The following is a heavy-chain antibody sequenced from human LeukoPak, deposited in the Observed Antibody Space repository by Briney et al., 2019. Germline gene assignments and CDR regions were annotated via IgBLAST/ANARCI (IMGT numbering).Heavy chain of an antibody. J-gene: IGHJ4*02. D-gene: IGHD6-13*01. CDR2: IYSGGST. CDR3: ARDLEAAAGAFDY. V-gene: IGHV3-66*01. Sequence: GGSLRLSCAVSGFTVSNNYMRWVRQAPGKGLEWVSVIYSGGSTSYADSVKGRFTISRDNSKNTLYLQMNSLRAEDPAVYYCARDLEAAAGAFDYWGQGTLVTVSS. CDR1: GFTVSNNY.